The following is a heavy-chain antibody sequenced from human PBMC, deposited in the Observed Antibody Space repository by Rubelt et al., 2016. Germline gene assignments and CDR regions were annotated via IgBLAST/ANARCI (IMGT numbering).Heavy chain of an antibody. V-gene: IGHV3-23*01. D-gene: IGHD2-21*01. CDR2: ISGSGGST. CDR1: GLTFSNFA. CDR3: AKIIYGDWDAFDI. Sequence: EVQLLASGGGLAQPGGSLRLSCAASGLTFSNFAMTWVRQAPGKGLEWVSTISGSGGSTYYADSVQGRFTISRDNSKNTRFLQMNSLRADDTAVYYCAKIIYGDWDAFDIWGQGTMVTVSS. J-gene: IGHJ3*02.